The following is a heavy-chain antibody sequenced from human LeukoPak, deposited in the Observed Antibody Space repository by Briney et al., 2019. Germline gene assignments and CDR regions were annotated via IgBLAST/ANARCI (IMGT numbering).Heavy chain of an antibody. D-gene: IGHD4-17*01. Sequence: GGSLRLSCAASGFTFSSYAMSWVRQAPGKGLEWDSSISGSGSVTYYADSVKGRFTISRDKSKNTLYLQMNSLRAEDAAVYYCAKGDDYGDYYVSSWGQGTLVTVSS. V-gene: IGHV3-23*01. CDR3: AKGDDYGDYYVSS. CDR1: GFTFSSYA. J-gene: IGHJ5*02. CDR2: ISGSGSVT.